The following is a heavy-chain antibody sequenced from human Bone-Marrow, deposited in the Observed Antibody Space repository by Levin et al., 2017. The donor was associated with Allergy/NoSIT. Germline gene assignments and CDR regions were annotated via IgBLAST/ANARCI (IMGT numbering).Heavy chain of an antibody. D-gene: IGHD2-15*01. V-gene: IGHV1-18*01. CDR3: ARVGDIVVVVAATYYFDY. CDR1: GYTFTSYG. Sequence: ASVKVSCKASGYTFTSYGISWVRQAPGQGLEWMGWISAYNGNTNYAQKLQGRVTMTTDTSTSTAYMELRSLRSDETAVYYCARVGDIVVVVAATYYFDYWGQGTLVTVSS. J-gene: IGHJ4*02. CDR2: ISAYNGNT.